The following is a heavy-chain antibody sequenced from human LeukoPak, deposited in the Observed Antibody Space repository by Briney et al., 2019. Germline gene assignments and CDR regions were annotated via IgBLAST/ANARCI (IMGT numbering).Heavy chain of an antibody. CDR2: FNTNTGNP. CDR1: GYTFTTYA. D-gene: IGHD5-18*01. CDR3: AREVAIGRAAMEGLLH. V-gene: IGHV7-4-1*02. Sequence: ASVKVSCKASGYTFTTYAMNWVRQAPGQGLEWMGWFNTNTGNPAYAQGFTGRFVFSLNTSVSTAYLQISSLKADDTAVYYCAREVAIGRAAMEGLLHWGQGTLVTVSS. J-gene: IGHJ4*02.